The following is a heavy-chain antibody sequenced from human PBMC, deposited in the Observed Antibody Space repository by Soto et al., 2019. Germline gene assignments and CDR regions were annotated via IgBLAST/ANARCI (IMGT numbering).Heavy chain of an antibody. CDR2: IYYSGST. Sequence: QVQLQESGPGLVKPSQTLSLTCTVSGGSISSGGYYWSWIRQHPGKGLEWIGYIYYSGSTYYNPSLKSRVTISVDTSKNQFSLKLSSVTAADTAVSYCARRIGGSRPIPTPDYYYYYYMDVWGKGTTVTVSS. CDR1: GGSISSGGYY. J-gene: IGHJ6*03. CDR3: ARRIGGSRPIPTPDYYYYYYMDV. D-gene: IGHD2-15*01. V-gene: IGHV4-31*03.